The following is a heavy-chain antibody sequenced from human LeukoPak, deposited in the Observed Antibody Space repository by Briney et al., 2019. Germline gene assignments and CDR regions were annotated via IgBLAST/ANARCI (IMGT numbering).Heavy chain of an antibody. CDR1: GFSLSTSGVA. D-gene: IGHD4-17*01. J-gene: IGHJ5*02. CDR3: ARRRSPSNGDWFDP. CDR2: IYWNDGK. Sequence: SGPTLVNPTQTLTLTCTFSGFSLSTSGVAVGWFRQPPGGALEWLALIYWNDGKYYSPALKSRLTIAKDTSKNQVVPTMTNMDPVDTATFYCARRRSPSNGDWFDPWGQGTLVTVSS. V-gene: IGHV2-5*01.